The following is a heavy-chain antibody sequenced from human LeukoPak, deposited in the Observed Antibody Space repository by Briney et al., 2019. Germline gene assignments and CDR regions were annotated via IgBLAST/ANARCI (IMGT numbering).Heavy chain of an antibody. CDR3: ARHSPSGWYYFDS. Sequence: SETLSLTCSASGDSMTTFDWSWIRQAAGKGLEWVGQVFTSGTTAYSSSLKSRLTISLDKSHNQVSLKLISMTAADTAVYYCARHSPSGWYYFDSWGQGALVIVSS. D-gene: IGHD6-19*01. CDR2: VFTSGTT. J-gene: IGHJ4*02. CDR1: GDSMTTFD. V-gene: IGHV4-4*07.